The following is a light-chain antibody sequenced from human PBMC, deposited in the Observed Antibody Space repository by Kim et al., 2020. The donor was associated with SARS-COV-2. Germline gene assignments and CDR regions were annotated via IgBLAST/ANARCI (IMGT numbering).Light chain of an antibody. Sequence: GRSVTISCSSNSSNIGSTTVSWYQLLRGTAPKLLIYSNNQRPSGVPDRFSGSKSGTPASLAISGLQSEDEADYYCAAWDDILNGPVFGGGTQLTVL. CDR2: SNN. V-gene: IGLV1-44*01. J-gene: IGLJ3*02. CDR1: SSNIGSTT. CDR3: AAWDDILNGPV.